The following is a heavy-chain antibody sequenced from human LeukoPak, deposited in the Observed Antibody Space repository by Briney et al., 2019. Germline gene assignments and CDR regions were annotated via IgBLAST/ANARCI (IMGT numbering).Heavy chain of an antibody. CDR3: ARCSWYFDL. CDR2: IYYSGST. CDR1: GGSISSSSYY. Sequence: PSETLSLTCTVSGGSISSSSYYWGWIRQPPGKGLEWIGSIYYSGSTYYNPSLKSRVTISVDTSKNQFSLKLSSVTAADTAVYYCARCSWYFDLWGRGTLVTVSS. V-gene: IGHV4-39*01. D-gene: IGHD2-15*01. J-gene: IGHJ2*01.